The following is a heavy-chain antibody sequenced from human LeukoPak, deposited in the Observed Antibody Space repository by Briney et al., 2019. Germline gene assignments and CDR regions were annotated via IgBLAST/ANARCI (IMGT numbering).Heavy chain of an antibody. CDR3: ARDTYDSSGYYYRGTYYFDC. CDR1: GFTFSSYE. CDR2: ISSSGSTI. Sequence: GGSLRLSCAASGFTFSSYEMNWVRQAPGKGLEWVSYISSSGSTIYYADSVKGRFTISRDNAKNSLYLQMNSLRAEDTAVYYCARDTYDSSGYYYRGTYYFDCWGQGTLVTVSS. J-gene: IGHJ4*02. V-gene: IGHV3-48*03. D-gene: IGHD3-22*01.